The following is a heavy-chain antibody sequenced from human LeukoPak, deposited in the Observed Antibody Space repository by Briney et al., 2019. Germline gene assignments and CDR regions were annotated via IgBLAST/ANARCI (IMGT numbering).Heavy chain of an antibody. D-gene: IGHD4-17*01. CDR1: GGSISTYY. Sequence: SETLSLTCTVSGGSISTYYWSWIRQPPGKGLEWIGFISYSGSTNYNPSLKSRVTISLDTSKNQFSLNLSSVTAADTAMYYCARVYGDSSFDYWGQGIRVTVSS. CDR3: ARVYGDSSFDY. V-gene: IGHV4-59*08. J-gene: IGHJ4*02. CDR2: ISYSGST.